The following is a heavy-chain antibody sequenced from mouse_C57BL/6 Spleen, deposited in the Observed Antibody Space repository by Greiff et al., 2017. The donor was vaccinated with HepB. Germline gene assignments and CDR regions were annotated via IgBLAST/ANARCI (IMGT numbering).Heavy chain of an antibody. CDR1: GYTFTSYW. V-gene: IGHV1-55*01. CDR3: ARWGSSYWYFDV. J-gene: IGHJ1*03. Sequence: QVHVKQPGAELVKPGASVKMSCKASGYTFTSYWITWVKQRPGQGLEWIGDIYPGSGSTNYNEKFKSKATLTVDTSSSTAYMQLSSLTSEDSAVYYCARWGSSYWYFDVWGTGTTVTVSS. D-gene: IGHD1-1*01. CDR2: IYPGSGST.